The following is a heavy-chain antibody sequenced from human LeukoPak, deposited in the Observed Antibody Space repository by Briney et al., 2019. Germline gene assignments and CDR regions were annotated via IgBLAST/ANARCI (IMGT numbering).Heavy chain of an antibody. CDR3: ARDPAREGGDFDP. V-gene: IGHV1-69*01. Sequence: SVKVSCKASGGTFSSYAISWVRQAPGQGLEWMGGIIPIFGTANYAQKFQGRVTITANESTSTAYMELSSLRSEDTAVYYCARDPAREGGDFDPWGQGTLVTVSS. CDR1: GGTFSSYA. J-gene: IGHJ5*02. CDR2: IIPIFGTA. D-gene: IGHD2-21*02.